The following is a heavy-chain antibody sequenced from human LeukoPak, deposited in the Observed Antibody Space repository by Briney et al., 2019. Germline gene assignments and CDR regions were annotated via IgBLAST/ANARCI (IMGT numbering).Heavy chain of an antibody. D-gene: IGHD3-10*01. V-gene: IGHV3-20*04. J-gene: IGHJ4*02. CDR1: GFTFNNYA. Sequence: GGSLRLSCAASGFTFNNYAFNWVRQPPGKGLEWVSGISDGGTTYYADSVKGRFTISRDNAKNSLYLQMNSLRAEDTAVYYCARGPPYYYYGSGSYVYWGQGTLVTVSS. CDR2: ISDGGTT. CDR3: ARGPPYYYYGSGSYVY.